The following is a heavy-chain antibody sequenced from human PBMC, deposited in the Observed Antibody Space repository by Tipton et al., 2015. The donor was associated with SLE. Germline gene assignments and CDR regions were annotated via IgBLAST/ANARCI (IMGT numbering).Heavy chain of an antibody. CDR1: GGSFSGYY. V-gene: IGHV4-59*01. CDR3: ARDRLGGPFDS. CDR2: IYDSGTT. Sequence: TLSLTCTVSGGSFSGYYWNWIRQPPGKGLEWIGYIYDSGTTNFNPSLKSRVIISEDTSKNQFSLKLSSVTAADTAVYYCARDRLGGPFDSWSQGTLVTVSS. D-gene: IGHD1-26*01. J-gene: IGHJ4*02.